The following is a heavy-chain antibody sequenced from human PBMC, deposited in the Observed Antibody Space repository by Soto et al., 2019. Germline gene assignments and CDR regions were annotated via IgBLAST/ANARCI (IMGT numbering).Heavy chain of an antibody. CDR3: AREGFGDCSGGSCYSRQDY. J-gene: IGHJ4*02. CDR2: IYSGGST. D-gene: IGHD2-15*01. Sequence: EVQLVESGGGLVQPGGSLRLSCAASGFTVSSNYMSWVRQAPGKGLEWVSVIYSGGSTYYADSVKGRFTISRDNSKNTLYLQMNSLRAEDTAVYYCAREGFGDCSGGSCYSRQDYWDQGTLVTVSS. CDR1: GFTVSSNY. V-gene: IGHV3-66*01.